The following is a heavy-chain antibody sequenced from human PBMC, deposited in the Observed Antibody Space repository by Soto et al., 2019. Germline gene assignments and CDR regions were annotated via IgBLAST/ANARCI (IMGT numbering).Heavy chain of an antibody. V-gene: IGHV3-33*01. CDR3: AREDYYGSGSYYKDY. D-gene: IGHD3-10*01. CDR2: IWYDGSNK. CDR1: GFTFSSYG. Sequence: SLRLSCAASGFTFSSYGMHWVRQAPGKGLEWVAVIWYDGSNKYYADSVKGRFTISRDNSKNTLYLQMNSLRAEDTAVYYCAREDYYGSGSYYKDYWGQGTLVTVSS. J-gene: IGHJ4*02.